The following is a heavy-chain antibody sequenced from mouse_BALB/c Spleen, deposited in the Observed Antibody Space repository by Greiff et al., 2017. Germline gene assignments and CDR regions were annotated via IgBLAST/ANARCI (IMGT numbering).Heavy chain of an antibody. J-gene: IGHJ1*01. V-gene: IGHV2-6-7*01. D-gene: IGHD1-1*01. Sequence: VMLVESGPGLVAPSQSLSITCTVSGFSLTGYGVNWVRQPPGKGLEWLGMIWGDGSTDDNSALKSRLSISKDNSKSPVFLKMNSLQTDDTARYYWARGDGSSPHWYFDVWGAGTTGTVAS. CDR2: IWGDGST. CDR1: GFSLTGYG. CDR3: ARGDGSSPHWYFDV.